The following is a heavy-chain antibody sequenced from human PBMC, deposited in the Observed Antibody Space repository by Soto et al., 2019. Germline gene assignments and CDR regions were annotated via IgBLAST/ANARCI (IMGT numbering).Heavy chain of an antibody. CDR2: ISVSGAST. Sequence: QSGGSLRLSCAASGFTFANYGVSWVRQAPGKGLEWVSGISVSGASTYYADSVKGRFTISRDNSKDTLYLQMKRLRAEDTALYYCAKDWTRGSGGYPDYFDYWGQGTLVTVSS. CDR3: AKDWTRGSGGYPDYFDY. CDR1: GFTFANYG. D-gene: IGHD3-10*01. V-gene: IGHV3-23*01. J-gene: IGHJ4*02.